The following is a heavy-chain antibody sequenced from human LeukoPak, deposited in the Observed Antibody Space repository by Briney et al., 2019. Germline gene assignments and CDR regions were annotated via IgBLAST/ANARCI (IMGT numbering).Heavy chain of an antibody. CDR2: IYSGGST. Sequence: PGGSLRLSCAASGFTVSSNYMGWVRQAPGKGLEWVSVIYSGGSTYYADSVKGRFTISRDNSKNTLYLQMNSLRAEDTAVYYCARAHRSGWYIDYWGQGTLVTVSS. V-gene: IGHV3-66*01. CDR3: ARAHRSGWYIDY. D-gene: IGHD6-19*01. CDR1: GFTVSSNY. J-gene: IGHJ4*02.